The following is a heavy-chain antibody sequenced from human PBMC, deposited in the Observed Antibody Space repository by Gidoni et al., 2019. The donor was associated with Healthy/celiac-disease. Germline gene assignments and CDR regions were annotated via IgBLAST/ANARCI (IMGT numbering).Heavy chain of an antibody. J-gene: IGHJ5*02. V-gene: IGHV4-61*02. CDR1: GGSISSGSYY. D-gene: IGHD3-3*02. CDR3: ARGYRIFGVVLFDP. CDR2: IYTSGST. Sequence: QVQLQESGPGLVKPSQTLSLTCTVSGGSISSGSYYWSWIRQPAGKGLEWIGRIYTSGSTNYNPSLKSRVTISVDTSKNQFSLKLSSVTAADTAVYYCARGYRIFGVVLFDPWGQGTLVTVPS.